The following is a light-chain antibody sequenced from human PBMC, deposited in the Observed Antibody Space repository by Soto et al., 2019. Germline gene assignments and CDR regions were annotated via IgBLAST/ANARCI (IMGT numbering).Light chain of an antibody. Sequence: AIQMSQSPPSLSASVGKKVILTCRASQDIRNELGWYQQKPGKAPKLLIHATSNSQGGVPLRFSGSGSGTDFTLTISSLQPEDFATYYCLQDHSYPRTFGQGTKVDIK. CDR1: QDIRNE. CDR3: LQDHSYPRT. V-gene: IGKV1-6*01. J-gene: IGKJ1*01. CDR2: ATS.